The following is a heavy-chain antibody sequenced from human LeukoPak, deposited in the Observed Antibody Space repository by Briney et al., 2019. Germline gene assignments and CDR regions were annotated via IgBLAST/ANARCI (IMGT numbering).Heavy chain of an antibody. Sequence: GGSLRLSCAASGFTFDDYGMSWGRQAPGKGLEWVSGINWTGGSTGYADSVNGRFTISRDNAKNSLYLQMNSLRAEDTALYYCARDKRGSSWYVWWFDPWGQGTLVTVSS. CDR1: GFTFDDYG. D-gene: IGHD6-13*01. V-gene: IGHV3-20*04. J-gene: IGHJ5*02. CDR2: INWTGGST. CDR3: ARDKRGSSWYVWWFDP.